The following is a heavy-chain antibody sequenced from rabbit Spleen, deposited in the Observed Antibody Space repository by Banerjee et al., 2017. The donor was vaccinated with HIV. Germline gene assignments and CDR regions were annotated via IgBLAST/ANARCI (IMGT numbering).Heavy chain of an antibody. Sequence: QSLVESGGGLVKPGASLTLTCKASGFSFISGSYMCWVRQAPGKGLEWIACIYTGTIGTTYYATWAKGRFTSSKNTSTTVPLQKTNRTTADAAAYFCSADDGSSFTSCSMDLWGPGTLVTVS. CDR2: IYTGTIGTT. V-gene: IGHV1S40*01. CDR1: GFSFISGSY. CDR3: SADDGSSFTSCSMDL. D-gene: IGHD8-1*01. J-gene: IGHJ6*01.